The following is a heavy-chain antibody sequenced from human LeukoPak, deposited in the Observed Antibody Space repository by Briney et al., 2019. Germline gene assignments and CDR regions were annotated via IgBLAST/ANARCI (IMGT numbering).Heavy chain of an antibody. CDR3: ARPSSSRYYYMDG. V-gene: IGHV4-38-2*01. CDR2: VYHSGSS. CDR1: GYSISSCYY. J-gene: IGHJ6*03. Sequence: PAETLSLTCPGSGYSISSCYYWGWIRQRPGKGLEWSGSVYHSGSSYYNPSLKSRVTITVDTSKNQLSLKLSSVNAADTAVYYCARPSSSRYYYMDGWGKGTTVTVSS. D-gene: IGHD6-6*01.